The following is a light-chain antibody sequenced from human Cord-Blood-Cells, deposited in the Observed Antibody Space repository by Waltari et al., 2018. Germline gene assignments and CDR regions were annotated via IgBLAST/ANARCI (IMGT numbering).Light chain of an antibody. Sequence: EIVMTQSPATLSVSPGDRATLPCRASQSVSSNLAWYQQKPGQAPRLLISGAPIRATGIPARFSGSGSGTEVTLTISSLQSEDFAVYYCQQYNNWPPLTFGGGTKVEIK. CDR3: QQYNNWPPLT. CDR1: QSVSSN. J-gene: IGKJ4*01. CDR2: GAP. V-gene: IGKV3D-15*01.